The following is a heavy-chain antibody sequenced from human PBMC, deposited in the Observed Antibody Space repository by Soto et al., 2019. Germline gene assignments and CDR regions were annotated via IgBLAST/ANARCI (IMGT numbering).Heavy chain of an antibody. V-gene: IGHV1-69*06. CDR2: IVPTVDTS. J-gene: IGHJ4*02. Sequence: ASVKVSCKTSGATFSSYAITWVRQAPGQGLEWMGGIVPTVDTSTYSQNFQARLTISADKSTSTAYMELSSLTSDDTAMYFCARGPLVVLNYFESWGQGTLVTVSS. CDR3: ARGPLVVLNYFES. CDR1: GATFSSYA.